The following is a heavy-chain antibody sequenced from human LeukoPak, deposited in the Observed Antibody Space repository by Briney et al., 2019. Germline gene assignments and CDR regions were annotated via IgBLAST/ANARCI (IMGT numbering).Heavy chain of an antibody. CDR1: GFTFSDYY. CDR2: ISSSSSAI. CDR3: AKDHGVGAAGSGCFDY. D-gene: IGHD6-13*01. V-gene: IGHV3-11*04. Sequence: GGSLRLSCAASGFTFSDYYMSWIRQAPGKGLEWVSYISSSSSAIYYSDSVKGRFIISRDNAKNSLYLHMNSLRAEDTAVYYCAKDHGVGAAGSGCFDYWGQGTLVTVSS. J-gene: IGHJ4*02.